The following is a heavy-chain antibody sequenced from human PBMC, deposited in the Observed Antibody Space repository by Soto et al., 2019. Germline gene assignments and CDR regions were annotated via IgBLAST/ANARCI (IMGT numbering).Heavy chain of an antibody. Sequence: QVQLVQSGAEVKKPGASVKVSCKASGYTFTSYYMHWVRQAPGQGLEWMGIINPSGGSTSYAQKFQGRVTMXXDXYXXTVYMELSSLRSEDTAVYYCARVYCSGGSCYSIDYWGQGTLVTVSS. CDR2: INPSGGST. CDR3: ARVYCSGGSCYSIDY. D-gene: IGHD2-15*01. J-gene: IGHJ4*02. V-gene: IGHV1-46*03. CDR1: GYTFTSYY.